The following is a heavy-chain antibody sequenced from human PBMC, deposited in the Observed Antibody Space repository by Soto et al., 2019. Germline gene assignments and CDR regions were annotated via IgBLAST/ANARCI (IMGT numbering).Heavy chain of an antibody. CDR3: AKAYSYSMAGDAFDI. CDR2: ISWNSGSI. Sequence: GGSLRLSCAASGFTFDDYAMHWVRQAPGKGLEWVSGISWNSGSIGYADSVKGRFTISRDNAKNSLYLQMNSLRAEDTALYYCAKAYSYSMAGDAFDIWGQGTMVTGSS. J-gene: IGHJ3*02. CDR1: GFTFDDYA. D-gene: IGHD5-18*01. V-gene: IGHV3-9*01.